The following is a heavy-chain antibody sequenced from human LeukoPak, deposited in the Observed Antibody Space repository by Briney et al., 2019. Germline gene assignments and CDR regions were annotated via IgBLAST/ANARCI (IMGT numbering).Heavy chain of an antibody. J-gene: IGHJ4*02. D-gene: IGHD5-18*01. Sequence: ASVKVSCKASGYTFTGYYIHWVRQAPGQGLEWMGWINPNSGGTNYAQKFQGRVTMTRDTSISTAYMELSRLRSDDTAVYYCARTDTAYYYFDYWGQGTLVTVSS. CDR3: ARTDTAYYYFDY. CDR2: INPNSGGT. V-gene: IGHV1-2*02. CDR1: GYTFTGYY.